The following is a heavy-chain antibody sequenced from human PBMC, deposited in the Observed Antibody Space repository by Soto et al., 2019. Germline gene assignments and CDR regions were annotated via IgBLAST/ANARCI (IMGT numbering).Heavy chain of an antibody. Sequence: QVQLVQSGAEVKKPGASVKVSCKASGYTFKTYGMSWVRQALGQGVDWRGWCSTYNGNTKYAERLQGRVTMTPDTATRSDYMEVRNLRSNDTTVHYCARWPSDYADISGNYSLDYWGQGTLVTVSS. CDR3: ARWPSDYADISGNYSLDY. CDR2: CSTYNGNT. J-gene: IGHJ4*02. D-gene: IGHD6-25*01. V-gene: IGHV1-18*01. CDR1: GYTFKTYG.